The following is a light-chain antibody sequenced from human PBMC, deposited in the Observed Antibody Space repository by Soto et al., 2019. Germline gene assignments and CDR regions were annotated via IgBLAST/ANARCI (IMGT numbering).Light chain of an antibody. CDR1: SSNIATNS. J-gene: IGLJ3*02. V-gene: IGLV1-44*01. CDR3: AAWDDILDGLV. CDR2: DND. Sequence: QSVLTQPPSASGIPGQRVTISCSGGSSNIATNSVNWYLQLPGMAPKLVIYDNDQRPSGVHDRFSASKSGTSASLAISGLQSDDEADYFCAAWDDILDGLVFGGGTKVTVL.